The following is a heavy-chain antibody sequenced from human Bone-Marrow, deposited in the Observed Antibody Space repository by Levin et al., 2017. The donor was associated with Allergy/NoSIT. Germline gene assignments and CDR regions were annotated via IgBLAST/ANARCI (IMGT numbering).Heavy chain of an antibody. J-gene: IGHJ4*02. CDR3: AREQPMGFLEWPEGFDY. CDR2: LKQDGSEK. CDR1: GFTFSSYW. Sequence: SCAASGFTFSSYWMSWVRQAPGKGLEWVANLKQDGSEKYYVDSVKGRFTISRDNAKNSLYLQMNSLRAEDTAVYYCAREQPMGFLEWPEGFDYWGQGTLVTVSS. V-gene: IGHV3-7*01. D-gene: IGHD3-3*01.